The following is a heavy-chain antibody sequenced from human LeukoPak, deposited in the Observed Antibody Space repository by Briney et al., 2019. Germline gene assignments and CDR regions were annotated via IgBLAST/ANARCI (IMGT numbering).Heavy chain of an antibody. J-gene: IGHJ4*02. D-gene: IGHD4-23*01. V-gene: IGHV3-74*01. Sequence: PGGSLRLSCAASGFTFSSYWMHWVRQAPGKGLVWVSRINSDGSSTYYADSVKGRFTISRDNAKNTLYLQMNSLRAEDTAVYYCAGEGATVVNFDYWGQGTLVTVSS. CDR1: GFTFSSYW. CDR2: INSDGSST. CDR3: AGEGATVVNFDY.